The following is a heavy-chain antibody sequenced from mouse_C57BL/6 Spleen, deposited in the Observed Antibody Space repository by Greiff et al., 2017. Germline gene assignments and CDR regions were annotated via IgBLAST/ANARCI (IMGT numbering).Heavy chain of an antibody. Sequence: QVQLQQSGAELVRPGASVTLSCKASGYTFTDYEMHWVKQTPVHGLEWIGAIDPETGGTAYNQKFKGKAILTADKSSSTAYMELRSLTSEDSAVYYCTRKDLLWSYYAMDYGGQGTSVTVSS. V-gene: IGHV1-15*01. CDR3: TRKDLLWSYYAMDY. J-gene: IGHJ4*01. D-gene: IGHD2-1*01. CDR1: GYTFTDYE. CDR2: IDPETGGT.